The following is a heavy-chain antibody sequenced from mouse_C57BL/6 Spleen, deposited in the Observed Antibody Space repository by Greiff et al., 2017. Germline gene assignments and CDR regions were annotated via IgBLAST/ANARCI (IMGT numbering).Heavy chain of an antibody. J-gene: IGHJ4*01. V-gene: IGHV1-53*01. CDR1: GYTFTSYW. CDR3: GEGSSYYAMDY. CDR2: INPSNGGT. Sequence: VQLQQPGTELVKPGASVKLSCKASGYTFTSYWMHWVKQRPGQGLEWIGNINPSNGGTNYNEKFKSKATLTVDQASSTAYMQLSSLTSEDAAVYYCGEGSSYYAMDYWGQGTSVTVSS.